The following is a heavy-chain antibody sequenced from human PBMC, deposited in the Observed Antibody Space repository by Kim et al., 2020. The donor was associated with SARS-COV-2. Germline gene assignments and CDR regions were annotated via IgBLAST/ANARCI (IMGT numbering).Heavy chain of an antibody. V-gene: IGHV3-30-3*01. CDR1: GFNFNNYA. J-gene: IGHJ5*02. Sequence: GGSLRLSCAASGFNFNNYAIHWVRQAPGKGLEWVAVISFDGNNKDYADSVRGRFTISRDNFENMLFLQMNSLRVEDTAVYYCARDVTEGGSGDNRFDPWGQGTLVTVSS. CDR3: ARDVTEGGSGDNRFDP. CDR2: ISFDGNNK. D-gene: IGHD3-16*01.